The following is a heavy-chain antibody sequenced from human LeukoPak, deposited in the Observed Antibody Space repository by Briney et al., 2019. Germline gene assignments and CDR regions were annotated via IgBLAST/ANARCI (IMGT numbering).Heavy chain of an antibody. CDR2: IYHSGTT. J-gene: IGHJ4*02. D-gene: IGHD3-3*01. CDR1: GYSISTGYY. CDR3: ARTYYDFWSGPSDY. V-gene: IGHV4-38-2*01. Sequence: PSENLSLTCAVSGYSISTGYYWGWIRQPPGKGLEWIGSIYHSGTTFYNPSLKSRVTISVDTSKNQFSLKLSSVTAADTAMYYCARTYYDFWSGPSDYWGQGTLVTVSS.